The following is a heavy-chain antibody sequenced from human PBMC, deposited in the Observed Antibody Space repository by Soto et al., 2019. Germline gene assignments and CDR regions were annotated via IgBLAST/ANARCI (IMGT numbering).Heavy chain of an antibody. J-gene: IGHJ4*02. V-gene: IGHV3-33*01. D-gene: IGHD5-18*01. CDR2: IWYDGSIK. CDR1: RFTFSTYG. Sequence: LRLSCAASRFTFSTYGMHWVRQAPGKGLEWVAVIWYDGSIKYYADSVRGRFTISRDNSNNTLYLQMNSLRAEDTAVYYCARSPAGYSYGYGADYWGQGTLVTAPQ. CDR3: ARSPAGYSYGYGADY.